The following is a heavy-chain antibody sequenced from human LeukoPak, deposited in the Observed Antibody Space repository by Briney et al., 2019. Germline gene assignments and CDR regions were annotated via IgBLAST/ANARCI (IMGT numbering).Heavy chain of an antibody. J-gene: IGHJ6*03. V-gene: IGHV1-2*02. CDR2: INPNSGGT. Sequence: ASVKVSCKASGYTFTGYYMHWVRQPPGQGLEWMGWINPNSGGTNYAQKFQGRVTMTRDTSISTAYMELSRLRSDDTAVYYCARDPVSDIVVVPAARYYYYYYMDVWGKGTTVTVSS. CDR3: ARDPVSDIVVVPAARYYYYYYMDV. D-gene: IGHD2-2*01. CDR1: GYTFTGYY.